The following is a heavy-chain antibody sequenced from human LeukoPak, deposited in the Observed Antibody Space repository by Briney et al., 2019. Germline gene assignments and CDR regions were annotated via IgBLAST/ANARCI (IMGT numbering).Heavy chain of an antibody. J-gene: IGHJ4*02. CDR3: AKDQGYYGSGSYPDY. D-gene: IGHD3-10*01. CDR2: IRYDGSNK. CDR1: GFTFSSYG. Sequence: GGSLRLSCAASGFTFSSYGMHWVRQAPGKVLKWVAFIRYDGSNKYYADSVKGRFTISRDNSKNTLYLQMNSLRAEDTAVYYCAKDQGYYGSGSYPDYWGQGTLVTVSS. V-gene: IGHV3-30*02.